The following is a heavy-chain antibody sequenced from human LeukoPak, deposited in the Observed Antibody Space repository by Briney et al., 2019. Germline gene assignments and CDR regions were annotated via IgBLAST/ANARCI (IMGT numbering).Heavy chain of an antibody. J-gene: IGHJ4*02. CDR2: ISSSGSTI. CDR1: GGSFSGYY. D-gene: IGHD3-16*01. V-gene: IGHV3-11*04. CDR3: AREVSGNYVWGYFDY. Sequence: LSLTCAVYGGSFSGYYWSWIRQPPGKGLEWVSYISSSGSTIYYADSVKGRFTISRDNAKNSLYLQMNSLRAEDTAVYYCAREVSGNYVWGYFDYWGQGTLVTVSS.